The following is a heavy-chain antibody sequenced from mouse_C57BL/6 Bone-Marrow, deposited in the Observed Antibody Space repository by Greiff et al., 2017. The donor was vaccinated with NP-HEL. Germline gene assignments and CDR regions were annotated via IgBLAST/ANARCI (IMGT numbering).Heavy chain of an antibody. Sequence: VQLQQPGAELVKPGASVKLSCKASGYTFTSYWMQWVKQRPGQGLEWIGEIDTSDSYTNYNQKFKGKATLTVDTSSSTAYMQLSSLTSEDSAVYYCARSPYDGYYPYYWGQGTSVTVSS. V-gene: IGHV1-50*01. D-gene: IGHD2-3*01. J-gene: IGHJ4*01. CDR2: IDTSDSYT. CDR3: ARSPYDGYYPYY. CDR1: GYTFTSYW.